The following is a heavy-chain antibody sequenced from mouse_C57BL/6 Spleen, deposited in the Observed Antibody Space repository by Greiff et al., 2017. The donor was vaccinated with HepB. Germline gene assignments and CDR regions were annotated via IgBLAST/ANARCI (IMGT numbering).Heavy chain of an antibody. CDR1: GYTFTSYW. CDR3: ARGGDYGDY. D-gene: IGHD2-4*01. J-gene: IGHJ2*01. Sequence: VQLQQSGAELVMPGASVKLSCKASGYTFTSYWMHWVKQRPGQGLEWIGEIDPSDSYTNYNQKFKGKSTLTVDKSSSTAYMQLSSLTSEDSAVYYCARGGDYGDYWGQGTTLTVSS. CDR2: IDPSDSYT. V-gene: IGHV1-69*01.